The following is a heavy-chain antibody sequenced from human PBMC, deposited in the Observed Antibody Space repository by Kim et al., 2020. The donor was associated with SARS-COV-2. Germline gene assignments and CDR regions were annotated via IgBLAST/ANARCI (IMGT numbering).Heavy chain of an antibody. CDR3: ARQEGGFTFGGVSRG. J-gene: IGHJ4*02. CDR2: IDPSDSYT. D-gene: IGHD3-16*01. Sequence: GESLKISCKGSGYSFTSYWISWVRQMPGKGLEWMGRIDPSDSYTNYSPSFQGHVTISADKSISTAYLQWSSLKASDTAMYYCARQEGGFTFGGVSRGWGQGTLVTVSS. CDR1: GYSFTSYW. V-gene: IGHV5-10-1*01.